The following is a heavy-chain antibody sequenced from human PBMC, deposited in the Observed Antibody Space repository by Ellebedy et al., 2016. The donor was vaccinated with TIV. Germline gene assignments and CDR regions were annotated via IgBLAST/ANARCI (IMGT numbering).Heavy chain of an antibody. Sequence: GESLKLSCAASGFTVSNNYMSWVRQAPGKGLEWVSVIYSGGNTFYAESVKGRFTISRDSSQNTLYLQMDSLRAEDTAVYYCASSPSQGYWGQGTLVTVSS. CDR3: ASSPSQGY. CDR2: IYSGGNT. J-gene: IGHJ4*02. V-gene: IGHV3-53*01. CDR1: GFTVSNNY.